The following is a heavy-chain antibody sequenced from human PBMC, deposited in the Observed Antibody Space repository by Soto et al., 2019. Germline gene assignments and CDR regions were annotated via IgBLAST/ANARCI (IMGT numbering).Heavy chain of an antibody. CDR2: IIPIFGTA. Sequence: VKVSCKASGGTFSSYAISWVRQAPGQGLEWMGGIIPIFGTANYAQKFQGRVTITADESTSTAYMELSSLRSGDTAVYYCARGRPAIAALYYYGMDVWGQGTTVTVSS. J-gene: IGHJ6*02. V-gene: IGHV1-69*13. CDR1: GGTFSSYA. CDR3: ARGRPAIAALYYYGMDV. D-gene: IGHD6-6*01.